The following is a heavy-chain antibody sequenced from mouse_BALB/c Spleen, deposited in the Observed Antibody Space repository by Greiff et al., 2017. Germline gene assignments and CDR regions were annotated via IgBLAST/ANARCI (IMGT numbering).Heavy chain of an antibody. CDR2: IYPGNGDT. V-gene: IGHV1-12*01. D-gene: IGHD1-1*01. CDR3: ARLDYGPYAMDY. CDR1: GYTFTSYN. Sequence: QVRLQQPGAELVKPGASVKMSCKASGYTFTSYNMHWVKQTPGQGLEWIGAIYPGNGDTSYNQKFKGKATLTADKSSSTAYMQLSSLTSEDSAVYYCARLDYGPYAMDYWGQGTSVTVSS. J-gene: IGHJ4*01.